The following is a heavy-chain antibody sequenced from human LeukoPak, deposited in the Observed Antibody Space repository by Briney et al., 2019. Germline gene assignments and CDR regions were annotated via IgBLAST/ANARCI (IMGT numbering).Heavy chain of an antibody. V-gene: IGHV1-46*01. CDR3: ARRIAAAGTAAFDI. D-gene: IGHD6-13*01. J-gene: IGHJ3*02. CDR1: GYTFTSYY. CDR2: INPSGGST. Sequence: ASVKVSCQSSGYTFTSYYMHWVRQAPGQGLEWMGIINPSGGSTRYAQKFQGRVTTTSDMSTSTVYMELSSMRSEDTAVYYCARRIAAAGTAAFDIWGQGTMVTVSS.